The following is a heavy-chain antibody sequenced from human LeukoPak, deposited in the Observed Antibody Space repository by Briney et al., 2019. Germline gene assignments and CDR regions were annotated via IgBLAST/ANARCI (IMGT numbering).Heavy chain of an antibody. D-gene: IGHD2-21*02. J-gene: IGHJ4*02. Sequence: GGSLRLSCAASGFTFSTYYMHWVRRATGKGLVWVSRINTDGRSTDYADSVKGRFTISRDNAKNTLYLQMNSLRAEDTAVYYCTRDAGTAGAERLDYWGQGTLVTVSS. CDR2: INTDGRST. V-gene: IGHV3-74*01. CDR3: TRDAGTAGAERLDY. CDR1: GFTFSTYY.